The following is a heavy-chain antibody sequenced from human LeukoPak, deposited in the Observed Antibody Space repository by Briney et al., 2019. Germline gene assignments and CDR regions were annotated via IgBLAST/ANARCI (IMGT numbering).Heavy chain of an antibody. CDR3: ARGVATIFGVVIILDWFDP. D-gene: IGHD3-3*01. J-gene: IGHJ5*02. V-gene: IGHV4-31*03. CDR1: GGSISSGGYY. Sequence: PSQTLSLTCTVSGGSISSGGYYWSWIRQHPGKGLEWIVYIYYSGSTYYNPSLKSRVTISVDTSKNQFSLKLSSVTAADTAVYYCARGVATIFGVVIILDWFDPWGQGTLVTVSS. CDR2: IYYSGST.